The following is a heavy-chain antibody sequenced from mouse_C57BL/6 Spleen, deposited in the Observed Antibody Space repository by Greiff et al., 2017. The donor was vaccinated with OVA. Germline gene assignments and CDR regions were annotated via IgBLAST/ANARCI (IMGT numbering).Heavy chain of an antibody. D-gene: IGHD1-1*01. V-gene: IGHV1-52*01. Sequence: VKLQQPGAELVRPGSSVKLSCKASGYTFTSYWMHWVKQRPIQGLEWIGNIDPSDSETHYNQKFKDKATLTVDKSSSTAYMQLSSLTSEDSAVYYCARSGITTVVAPFDYWGQGTTLTVSS. CDR2: IDPSDSET. CDR1: GYTFTSYW. CDR3: ARSGITTVVAPFDY. J-gene: IGHJ2*01.